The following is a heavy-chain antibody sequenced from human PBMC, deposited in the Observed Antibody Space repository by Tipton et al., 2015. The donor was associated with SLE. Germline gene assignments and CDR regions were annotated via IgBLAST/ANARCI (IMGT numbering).Heavy chain of an antibody. J-gene: IGHJ5*02. CDR3: ARHDTNYGRNWFDP. Sequence: TLSLTCTVSGGSISGGNYYWDWIRQPPGKGTAWIGRITNNGNTYYIPSLQSRVTMSVDTSKNHFSLKLSSVTAADTAVYYCARHDTNYGRNWFDPWGQGTLVTVSS. CDR1: GGSISGGNYY. D-gene: IGHD2-8*01. V-gene: IGHV4-39*01. CDR2: ITNNGNT.